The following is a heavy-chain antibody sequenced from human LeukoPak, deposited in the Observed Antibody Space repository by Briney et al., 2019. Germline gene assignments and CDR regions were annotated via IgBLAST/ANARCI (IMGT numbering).Heavy chain of an antibody. J-gene: IGHJ6*03. V-gene: IGHV1-18*04. D-gene: IGHD5-24*01. CDR1: GFALYKYN. CDR3: ARNTYGYKFSMDV. Sequence: AAVKVSCKASGFALYKYNIVWVRQAPVQGLEWVGWITAFNGNTNYGQKVQGRITMTTDTSTSTSYMELRNLRSDDTAVYYCARNTYGYKFSMDVWGKGTTVIISS. CDR2: ITAFNGNT.